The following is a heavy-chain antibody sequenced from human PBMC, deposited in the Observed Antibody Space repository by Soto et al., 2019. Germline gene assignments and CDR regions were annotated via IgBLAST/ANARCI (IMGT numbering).Heavy chain of an antibody. D-gene: IGHD3-3*01. CDR2: IYYSGST. J-gene: IGHJ1*01. Sequence: QVQLQESGPGLVKPSQTLSLTCTVSGGSISSGDYYWSWIRQPPGKGLEWIGYIYYSGSTYYNPSLKSRVTISVDTSKNQFSLKLSSVTAADTAVYYCAREAGRLRFLEWLPLQHWGQGTLVTVSS. CDR3: AREAGRLRFLEWLPLQH. V-gene: IGHV4-30-4*01. CDR1: GGSISSGDYY.